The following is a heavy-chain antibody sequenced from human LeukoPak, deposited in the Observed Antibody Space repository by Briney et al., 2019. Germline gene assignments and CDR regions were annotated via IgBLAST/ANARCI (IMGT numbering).Heavy chain of an antibody. CDR1: GFTFSSYG. Sequence: GGSLRLSCAASGFTFSSYGMHWVRQAPGKGLEWVSYISSSGSAIYYVDSVKGRFTVSRDNAKNSLYLQMNSLKAEDTAVYYCARGGTTVTTVLGYWGQGTLVTVSS. D-gene: IGHD4-17*01. CDR2: ISSSGSAI. CDR3: ARGGTTVTTVLGY. V-gene: IGHV3-48*04. J-gene: IGHJ4*02.